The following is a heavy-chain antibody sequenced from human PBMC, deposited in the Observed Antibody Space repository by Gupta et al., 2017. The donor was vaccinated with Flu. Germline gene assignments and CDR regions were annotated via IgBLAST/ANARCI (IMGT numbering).Heavy chain of an antibody. Sequence: FRSYGMHWVRQAPGRGLEWVAVIWTDGINKYYADSVRGRVTISRDNSKNTLYLEMNSLRGEDTAVYYCEKERGPFDALEIWGQGTMVTVSS. CDR1: FRSYG. V-gene: IGHV3-33*06. CDR2: IWTDGINK. CDR3: EKERGPFDALEI. J-gene: IGHJ3*02. D-gene: IGHD3-10*01.